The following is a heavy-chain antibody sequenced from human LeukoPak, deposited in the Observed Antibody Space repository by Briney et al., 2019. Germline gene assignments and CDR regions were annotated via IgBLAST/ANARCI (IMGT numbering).Heavy chain of an antibody. CDR2: IYHSGST. J-gene: IGHJ3*02. D-gene: IGHD3-22*01. CDR1: GYSISSGYY. V-gene: IGHV4-38-2*01. CDR3: ARRVVTIGDDAFDI. Sequence: SETLSLTCAVSGYSISSGYYWGWIREPPAKGLEWIGSIYHSGSTYYNPSPRSRVTISVHTAKNQFSLKLTSVTAADTAVYFCARRVVTIGDDAFDIWGQGTMVTVSS.